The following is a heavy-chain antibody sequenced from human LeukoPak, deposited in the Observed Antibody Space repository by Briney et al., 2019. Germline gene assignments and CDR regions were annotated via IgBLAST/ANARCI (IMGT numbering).Heavy chain of an antibody. Sequence: GGSLRLSCAASGFTSSSYAMHWVRPAPGKGLEWVAVISYDGSNKYYADSVKGRFTISRDNSKITLYLQMNSLGAEDAAVYDCARETVPTTFDYWGQGTLVTVSS. CDR1: GFTSSSYA. J-gene: IGHJ4*02. CDR3: ARETVPTTFDY. D-gene: IGHD1-1*01. CDR2: ISYDGSNK. V-gene: IGHV3-30-3*01.